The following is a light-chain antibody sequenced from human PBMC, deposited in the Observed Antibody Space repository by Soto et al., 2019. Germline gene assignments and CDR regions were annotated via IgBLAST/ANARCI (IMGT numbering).Light chain of an antibody. J-gene: IGKJ4*01. Sequence: DSXMTHSXSSVSAXVGYRXTITCRASQGIRSWLAWYQQKKGKAPKLLIYAASSLQSGVPSRFSGSGSGTDFTITISSLQPEDFETYYCQQANSFPLTFGGGTKVDI. CDR3: QQANSFPLT. CDR1: QGIRSW. CDR2: AAS. V-gene: IGKV1-12*01.